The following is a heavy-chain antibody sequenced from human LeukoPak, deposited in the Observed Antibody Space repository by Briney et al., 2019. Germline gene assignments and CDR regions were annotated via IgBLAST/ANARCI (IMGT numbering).Heavy chain of an antibody. CDR2: IKHKIEGGTT. J-gene: IGHJ6*03. Sequence: PGGSLRLSCAASGFIFSNAWMSWVRQAPGKGLEWVGRIKHKIEGGTTDYAASVKGRFTISRDDSKNTVYLQMNSLKIEDTALYYCARGYVNGSNEDCMDVWGKGTTVTVS. CDR3: ARGYVNGSNEDCMDV. CDR1: GFIFSNAW. D-gene: IGHD3-10*01. V-gene: IGHV3-15*01.